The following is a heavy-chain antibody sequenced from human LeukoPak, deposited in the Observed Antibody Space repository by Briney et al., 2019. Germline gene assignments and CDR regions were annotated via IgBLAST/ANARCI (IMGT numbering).Heavy chain of an antibody. Sequence: KPSETLSLPCTVSGGSISSYYWSWIRQPPGKGLEWLGYIYYSRSTNYNPSLKSRVTISVDTSKNQFSLKLSSVPAADTAVYYCAREELERNFDYWGQGTLVTVSS. CDR1: GGSISSYY. V-gene: IGHV4-59*01. CDR3: AREELERNFDY. J-gene: IGHJ4*02. D-gene: IGHD3-10*01. CDR2: IYYSRST.